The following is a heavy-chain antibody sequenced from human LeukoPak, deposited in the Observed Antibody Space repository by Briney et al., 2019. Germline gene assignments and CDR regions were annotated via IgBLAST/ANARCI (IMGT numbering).Heavy chain of an antibody. Sequence: GRSLRLSCAASGFTFSSYAMHWVRQAPGKGLEWVAVISYDGSNKYYADSVKGRFTISRDNSKNTLYLQMNSLRAEDTAVYYCARDQVWGHDYGGDLDYWGQGTLVTVSS. V-gene: IGHV3-30*04. J-gene: IGHJ4*02. CDR3: ARDQVWGHDYGGDLDY. CDR1: GFTFSSYA. CDR2: ISYDGSNK. D-gene: IGHD4-23*01.